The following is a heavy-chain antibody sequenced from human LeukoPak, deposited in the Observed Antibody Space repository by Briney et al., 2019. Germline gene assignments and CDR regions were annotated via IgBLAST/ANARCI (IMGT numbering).Heavy chain of an antibody. Sequence: SETLSLTCAVYGGSFSGYYWSWIRQPPGKGLEWIGEINHSGSTNYNPSLKSRVTISVDTSKNQFSLKLSSVTAADTAVYYCARHSWTPITMVRGVIIKLWYFDLWGRGTLVTVSS. J-gene: IGHJ2*01. V-gene: IGHV4-34*01. D-gene: IGHD3-10*01. CDR3: ARHSWTPITMVRGVIIKLWYFDL. CDR1: GGSFSGYY. CDR2: INHSGST.